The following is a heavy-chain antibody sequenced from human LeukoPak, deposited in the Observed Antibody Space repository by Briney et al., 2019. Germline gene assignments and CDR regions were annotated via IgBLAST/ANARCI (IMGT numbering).Heavy chain of an antibody. CDR2: IGASGAYT. V-gene: IGHV3-23*01. CDR1: GFTFSSYA. CDR3: AKRPTMTTVTTPSWRVCDS. D-gene: IGHD4-17*01. J-gene: IGHJ4*02. Sequence: GGSLRLSCAASGFTFSSYAMNWVRQAPGKGLEWVSAIGASGAYTFYADSVKGRFTISRDNSRNTLYLQMNSLRAEDTAVYYCAKRPTMTTVTTPSWRVCDSWGQGALVTVSS.